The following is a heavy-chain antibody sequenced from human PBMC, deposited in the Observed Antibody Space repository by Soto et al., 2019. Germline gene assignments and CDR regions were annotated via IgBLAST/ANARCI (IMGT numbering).Heavy chain of an antibody. CDR3: ARGYCSGGSCYRY. CDR2: IYYSGST. Sequence: PSETLSLTCTVSGGSISSSSYYWGWIRQPPGKGLEWIGSIYYSGSTYYNPSLKSRVTISVDTSKNQFSLKLSSVTAADTAVYYCARGYCSGGSCYRYWGKGYLV. J-gene: IGHJ4*02. CDR1: GGSISSSSYY. D-gene: IGHD2-15*01. V-gene: IGHV4-39*01.